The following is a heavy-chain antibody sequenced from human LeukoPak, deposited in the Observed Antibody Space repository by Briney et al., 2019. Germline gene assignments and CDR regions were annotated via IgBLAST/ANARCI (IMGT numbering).Heavy chain of an antibody. J-gene: IGHJ4*02. CDR3: ARYGAPFDS. D-gene: IGHD4-17*01. CDR1: GGSISSGGYY. Sequence: SETLSLTCTVSGGSISSGGYYWSWIRQHPGKGLEFIGYIFYSGTTYYNPSLKSRVSISLDTSLNQFSLKVISVTAADTAVYYCARYGAPFDSWGQGTLVTVSS. V-gene: IGHV4-31*03. CDR2: IFYSGTT.